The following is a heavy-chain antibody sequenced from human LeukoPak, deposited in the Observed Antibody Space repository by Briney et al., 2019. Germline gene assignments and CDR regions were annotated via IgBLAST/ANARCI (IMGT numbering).Heavy chain of an antibody. CDR1: GFTVSSNY. V-gene: IGHV3-66*02. Sequence: GGSLRLSCAASGFTVSSNYMSWVRQAPGKGLEWVSVIYSGGSTYYADSVKGRFTISRDNSKNTLYLQMNSRRAEDTAVYYCARGGAARPLDYWGQGTLVTVSS. CDR2: IYSGGST. J-gene: IGHJ4*02. CDR3: ARGGAARPLDY. D-gene: IGHD6-6*01.